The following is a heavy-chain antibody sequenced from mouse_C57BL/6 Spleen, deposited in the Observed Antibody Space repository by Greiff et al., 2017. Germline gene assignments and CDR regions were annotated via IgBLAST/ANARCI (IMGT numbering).Heavy chain of an antibody. V-gene: IGHV5-6*01. CDR2: ISSGGSYT. CDR3: ARSTMVTGYFDV. Sequence: EVNVVESGGDLVKPGGSLKLSCAASGFTFSSYGMSWVRQTPDKRLEWVATISSGGSYTYYPDSVKGRFTISRDNAKNTLYLQMSSLKSEDTAMYYCARSTMVTGYFDVWGTGTTVTVSS. D-gene: IGHD2-2*01. J-gene: IGHJ1*03. CDR1: GFTFSSYG.